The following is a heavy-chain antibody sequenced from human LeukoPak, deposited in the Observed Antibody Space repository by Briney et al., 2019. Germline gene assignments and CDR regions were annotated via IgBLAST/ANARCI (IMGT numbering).Heavy chain of an antibody. J-gene: IGHJ4*02. CDR1: GFTFSNFW. V-gene: IGHV3-7*01. D-gene: IGHD1-1*01. Sequence: GGSLTLSCAGSGFTFSNFWMTWVRQAPGKGLEWVANIKTDGSDKYYLDSLRGRFTISRDNAKNSLYLQMNSLRAEDTAVYYCARDKDWNDPTNGGWGQGTLVTVSS. CDR3: ARDKDWNDPTNGG. CDR2: IKTDGSDK.